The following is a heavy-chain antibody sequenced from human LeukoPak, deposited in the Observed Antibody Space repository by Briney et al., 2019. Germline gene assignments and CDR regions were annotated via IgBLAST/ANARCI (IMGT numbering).Heavy chain of an antibody. J-gene: IGHJ4*02. Sequence: PSETLSLTCTVPGGSISSSSYYWGWIRQPPGKGLEWIGSIYYSGSTYYNPSLKSRVTISVDTSKNQFSLKLSSVTAADTAVYYCARLGVWGSYRSDYWGQGTLVTVSS. CDR3: ARLGVWGSYRSDY. CDR1: GGSISSSSYY. V-gene: IGHV4-39*01. D-gene: IGHD3-16*02. CDR2: IYYSGST.